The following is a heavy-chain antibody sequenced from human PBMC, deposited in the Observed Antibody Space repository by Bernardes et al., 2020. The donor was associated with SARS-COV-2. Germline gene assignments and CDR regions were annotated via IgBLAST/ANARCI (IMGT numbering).Heavy chain of an antibody. CDR1: GFTFSNYA. CDR3: AKDPLRFLKLDWFES. D-gene: IGHD2-21*02. V-gene: IGHV3-23*01. J-gene: IGHJ5*01. Sequence: GGSLRLSCTASGFTFSNYAMTWVRQAPAKGLEWVSTISSSGRNTYHADSVRGRFTVSRDNSKNTLYLHMSTLRPEDTAVYYCAKDPLRFLKLDWFESWGQGTLVTVSS. CDR2: ISSSGRNT.